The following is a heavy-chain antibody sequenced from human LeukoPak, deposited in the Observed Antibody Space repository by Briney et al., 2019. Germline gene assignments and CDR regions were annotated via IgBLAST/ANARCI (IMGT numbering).Heavy chain of an antibody. V-gene: IGHV3-30-3*01. D-gene: IGHD2-15*01. J-gene: IGHJ4*02. CDR3: AREALGSLDY. Sequence: GGFLRLSCAASGFTFSSYAMSWVRQAPGKGLEWVAVISYDGSNKYYADSVKGRFTISRDNSKNTLYLQMNSLRAEDTAVYYCAREALGSLDYWGQGTLVTVSS. CDR2: ISYDGSNK. CDR1: GFTFSSYA.